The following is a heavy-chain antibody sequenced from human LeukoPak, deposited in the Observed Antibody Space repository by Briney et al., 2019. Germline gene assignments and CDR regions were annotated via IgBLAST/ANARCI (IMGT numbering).Heavy chain of an antibody. D-gene: IGHD1-26*01. CDR2: IYYIRNT. CDR3: ARTQSQSGSYRYYFAY. CDR1: GGSVGSGGYY. Sequence: SETLSLTCTVSGGSVGSGGYYWSWIRQPPGGGLEWIGDIYYIRNTNYNPSLKSRVTMSLHPSKNQFSLKLNSVTAADTAVYYCARTQSQSGSYRYYFAYWGQGTLVTVSS. J-gene: IGHJ4*02. V-gene: IGHV4-61*08.